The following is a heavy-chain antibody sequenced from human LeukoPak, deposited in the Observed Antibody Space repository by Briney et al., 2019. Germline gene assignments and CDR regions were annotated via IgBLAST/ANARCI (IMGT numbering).Heavy chain of an antibody. CDR3: ARDSYGSDY. V-gene: IGHV4-61*02. J-gene: IGHJ4*02. Sequence: SQTLSLTCTVSGGSTSSGSYYWSWIRQPAGKGLEWIGRIYTSGSTNYNPSLKSRVTISVDTSKNQFSLKLSSVTAADTAVYYCARDSYGSDYWGQGTLVTGSS. CDR1: GGSTSSGSYY. CDR2: IYTSGST. D-gene: IGHD5-18*01.